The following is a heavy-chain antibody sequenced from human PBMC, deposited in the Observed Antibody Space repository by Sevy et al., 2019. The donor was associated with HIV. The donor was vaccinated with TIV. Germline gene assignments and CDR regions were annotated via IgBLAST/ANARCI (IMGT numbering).Heavy chain of an antibody. CDR1: RFTFSSYG. Sequence: GGSLRLSCAASRFTFSSYGMHWVRQAPGKGLEWVAVISYDGSNKYADSVKGRFTISRDNSKNTLYLQMNSLRPEDTAVYSCAKALDGSGYSAYGMDVWGQGTTVTVSS. V-gene: IGHV3-30*18. CDR3: AKALDGSGYSAYGMDV. D-gene: IGHD3-22*01. J-gene: IGHJ6*02. CDR2: ISYDGSNK.